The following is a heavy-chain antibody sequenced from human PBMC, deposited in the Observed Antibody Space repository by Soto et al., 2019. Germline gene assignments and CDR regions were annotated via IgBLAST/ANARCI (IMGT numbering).Heavy chain of an antibody. Sequence: LRLSCVASGFSFDDFVMNWVRQRPGKGLEWVSSVSWNSGAKLYADSVKGRFAISRDSAKKSVYLQMNSLRPDDTAFYYCAKGVATAVPALDYWGQGSLVTVSS. CDR3: AKGVATAVPALDY. V-gene: IGHV3-9*01. CDR2: VSWNSGAK. J-gene: IGHJ4*02. CDR1: GFSFDDFV. D-gene: IGHD2-21*02.